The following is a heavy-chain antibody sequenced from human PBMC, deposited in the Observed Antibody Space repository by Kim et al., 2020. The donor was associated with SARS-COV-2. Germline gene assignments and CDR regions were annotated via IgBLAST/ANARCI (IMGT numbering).Heavy chain of an antibody. CDR3: AKEFVARANVVRGVSRTEGAHY. CDR2: ISWDGGSI. J-gene: IGHJ4*02. D-gene: IGHD3-10*01. CDR1: GFKFDDYA. Sequence: GGSLRLSCAASGFKFDDYAMHWVRQVPGKGLEWLSVISWDGGSIYYAASVEGRFTIARDNIRDSLSLQMNHLRPDDTAVYYCAKEFVARANVVRGVSRTEGAHYWREGTLVTLST. V-gene: IGHV3-43D*03.